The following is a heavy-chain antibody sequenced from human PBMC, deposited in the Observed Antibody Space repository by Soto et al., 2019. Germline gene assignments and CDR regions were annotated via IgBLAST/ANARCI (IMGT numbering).Heavy chain of an antibody. CDR2: IFVGSGNT. J-gene: IGHJ4*02. Sequence: ASVKVSCKASGFTFTSSPVQWVRQARGQRLEWIGWIFVGSGNTNYAQKFQERVTITGDMSTSTAYMELSSLRSEDTAVYYCAADSADYVDPRFDYWGQGTLVTVSS. V-gene: IGHV1-58*01. D-gene: IGHD4-17*01. CDR3: AADSADYVDPRFDY. CDR1: GFTFTSSP.